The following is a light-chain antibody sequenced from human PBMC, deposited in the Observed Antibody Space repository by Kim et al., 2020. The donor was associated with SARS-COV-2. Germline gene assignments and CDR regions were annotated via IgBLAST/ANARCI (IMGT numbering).Light chain of an antibody. CDR1: HSVSSN. Sequence: EVVMTQSLATLSVSPGERATLSCRASHSVSSNLAWYQQKPGQAPRLLIYDTSIRASGIPARFSGSGSGTEFTLTISSLQSEDFAVYYCQEYNNWPALSFGGGTKVEIK. V-gene: IGKV3D-15*01. CDR3: QEYNNWPALS. CDR2: DTS. J-gene: IGKJ4*01.